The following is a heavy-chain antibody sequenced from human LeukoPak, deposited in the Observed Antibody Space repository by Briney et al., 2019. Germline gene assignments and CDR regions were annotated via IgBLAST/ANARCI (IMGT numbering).Heavy chain of an antibody. CDR3: AKRPDAFDI. J-gene: IGHJ3*02. CDR2: ISDSGGST. Sequence: GGSLRLSCAASGFSFSSYAMTWVRQAPGKGLEWVSGISDSGGSTYYADSVKGRFTISRDNSKNMLYLQMNSLRAEDTAVYYCAKRPDAFDIWGQGTMVTVSS. CDR1: GFSFSSYA. V-gene: IGHV3-23*01.